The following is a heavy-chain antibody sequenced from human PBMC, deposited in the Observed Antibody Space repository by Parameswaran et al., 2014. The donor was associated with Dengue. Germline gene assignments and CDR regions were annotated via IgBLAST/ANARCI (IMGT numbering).Heavy chain of an antibody. CDR2: ISGSGGST. Sequence: RWIRQPPGKGLEWVSAISGSGGSTYYADSVKGRFTISRDNSKNTLYLQMNSLRAEDTAVYYCASGSSNFDYWGQGTLVTVSS. J-gene: IGHJ4*02. CDR3: ASGSSNFDY. V-gene: IGHV3-23*01. D-gene: IGHD1-26*01.